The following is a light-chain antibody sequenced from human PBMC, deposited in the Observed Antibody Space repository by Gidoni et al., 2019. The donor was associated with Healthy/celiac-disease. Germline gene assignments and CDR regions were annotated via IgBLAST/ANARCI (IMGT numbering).Light chain of an antibody. CDR2: GAS. J-gene: IGKJ2*02. CDR3: QQYGSSLCA. Sequence: ESVLTQSPGTRSLSPGERAPLSCRASQSVRSSYLAWYQQKPGQAPRLLIYGASSRATGIPDRFSGSGSGTDFTLTISRLEPEDFAVYYCQQYGSSLCAFGQGTKLEIK. V-gene: IGKV3-20*01. CDR1: QSVRSSY.